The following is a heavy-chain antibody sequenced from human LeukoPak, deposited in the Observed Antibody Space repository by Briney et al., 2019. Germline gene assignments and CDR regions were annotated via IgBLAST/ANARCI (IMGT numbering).Heavy chain of an antibody. CDR3: ASGYSYGYYFDY. V-gene: IGHV3-23*01. CDR2: ISGSGGST. Sequence: PGGSLRLSCVGSGFVFSNLAMSWVRQAPGKGLEWVSAISGSGGSTYYADSVKGRFTISRDNSKNTLYLQMNSLRAEDTAVYYCASGYSYGYYFDYWGQGTLVTVSS. D-gene: IGHD5-18*01. J-gene: IGHJ4*02. CDR1: GFVFSNLA.